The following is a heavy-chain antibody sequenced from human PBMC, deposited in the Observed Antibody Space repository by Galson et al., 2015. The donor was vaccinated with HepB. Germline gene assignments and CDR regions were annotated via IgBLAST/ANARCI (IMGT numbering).Heavy chain of an antibody. J-gene: IGHJ3*01. V-gene: IGHV1-3*01. D-gene: IGHD2-15*01. CDR1: GYTFTSYA. CDR2: INPGNGNT. Sequence: SVKVSCKASGYTFTSYAMHWVRQAPGQRLEWMGWINPGNGNTKYSHKFQGRVTITRDTSASTAYMELSSLTSEDTAVYYCARGTPGGSAFDLWGQGAMVTVSS. CDR3: ARGTPGGSAFDL.